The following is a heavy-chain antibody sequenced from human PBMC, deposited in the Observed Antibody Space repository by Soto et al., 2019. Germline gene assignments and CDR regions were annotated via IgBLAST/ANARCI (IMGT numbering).Heavy chain of an antibody. J-gene: IGHJ4*02. CDR1: GFTFSNFA. Sequence: QVHLVESGGGVVQPGRSLRLSCVASGFTFSNFAMRWVRQAPGKRLEWVAVNRDDGRKKYYADSVKGRFTISRDDSKNTLHLAMNSLSPADTALYYCARNRYGSQTLFDIWGQGTLVTVSS. CDR3: ARNRYGSQTLFDI. D-gene: IGHD3-10*01. CDR2: NRDDGRKK. V-gene: IGHV3-33*01.